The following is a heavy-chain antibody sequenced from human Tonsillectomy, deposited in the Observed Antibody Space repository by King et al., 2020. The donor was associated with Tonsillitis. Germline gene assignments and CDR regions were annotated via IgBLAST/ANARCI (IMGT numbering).Heavy chain of an antibody. CDR3: ARSMILVIIPGFAF. CDR2: LNPSGGNT. J-gene: IGHJ4*02. D-gene: IGHD3-22*01. V-gene: IGHV1-46*01. Sequence: VQLVESGAEVKKPGASVKVSCKASGYNFTSYYMHWVRQAPGQGLEWMGRLNPSGGNTRYAQKFQDRVTLTRDTSTSTVYMELSSLRSEDTAVYYCARSMILVIIPGFAFWGQGTLVTVSS. CDR1: GYNFTSYY.